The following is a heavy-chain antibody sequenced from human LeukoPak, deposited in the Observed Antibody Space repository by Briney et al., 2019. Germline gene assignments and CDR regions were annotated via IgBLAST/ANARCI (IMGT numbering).Heavy chain of an antibody. V-gene: IGHV4-34*01. D-gene: IGHD6-19*01. Sequence: PSETLSLTCTVSGGSISNYYWSWIRQPPGKGLEWIGEINHSGSTNYNPSLKSRVTISVDTSKNQFSLKLSSVTAADTAVYYCAWSGAGKGYYYYYYMDVWGKGTTVTISS. J-gene: IGHJ6*03. CDR1: GGSISNYY. CDR2: INHSGST. CDR3: AWSGAGKGYYYYYYMDV.